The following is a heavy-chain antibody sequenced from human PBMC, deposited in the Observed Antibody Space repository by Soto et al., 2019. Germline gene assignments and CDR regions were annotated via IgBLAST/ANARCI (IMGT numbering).Heavy chain of an antibody. D-gene: IGHD3-3*01. CDR2: IRGKASGGTT. CDR1: GFTFGYYG. Sequence: GGSLRLSCTGSGFTFGYYGMSWVRQAPGKGLEWVGFIRGKASGGTTEYAASVKGRFAISRDDSKSIAYLQMNSLKTEDTAVYYCXRDSYDFWSAYYFFFDYWGQGALVTVSS. J-gene: IGHJ4*02. V-gene: IGHV3-49*04. CDR3: XRDSYDFWSAYYFFFDY.